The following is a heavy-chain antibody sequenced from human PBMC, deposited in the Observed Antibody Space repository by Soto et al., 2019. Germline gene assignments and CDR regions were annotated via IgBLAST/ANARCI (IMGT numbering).Heavy chain of an antibody. Sequence: QVTLKESGPVLVKPTETLTLRCTVSGLSITDSEMGVSWIRQPPGQPLEWLAHIDSSGEKSYRTFLKSRLAISKDPSKCQLVLTMKNIDTPDTATYYCARNNLAVAVSPWFDPWGQGIPVTVSS. D-gene: IGHD6-19*01. J-gene: IGHJ5*02. V-gene: IGHV2-26*01. CDR3: ARNNLAVAVSPWFDP. CDR2: IDSSGEK. CDR1: GLSITDSEMG.